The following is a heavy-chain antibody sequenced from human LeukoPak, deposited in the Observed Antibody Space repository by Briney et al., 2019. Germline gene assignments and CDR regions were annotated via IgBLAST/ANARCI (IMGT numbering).Heavy chain of an antibody. Sequence: GGSLRLSCAASGFTFSNYWMSWVRQAPGKGLEWVANIKQDGSEKSYVDSVEGRFTISRDNAKNSLYLQMNSLRAEDTAVYYCASQSYGRFDYWGQGTLVTVSS. CDR1: GFTFSNYW. CDR2: IKQDGSEK. J-gene: IGHJ4*02. V-gene: IGHV3-7*02. CDR3: ASQSYGRFDY. D-gene: IGHD5-18*01.